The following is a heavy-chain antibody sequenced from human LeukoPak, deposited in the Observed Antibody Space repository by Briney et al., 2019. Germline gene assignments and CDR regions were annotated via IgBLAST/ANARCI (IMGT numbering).Heavy chain of an antibody. J-gene: IGHJ4*02. D-gene: IGHD3-22*01. CDR3: ARGGITMIVVVITH. CDR1: GFSFSSYA. Sequence: GGSLRLSCAASGFSFSSYAMHWVRQAPGKGLERVTVISYDGSNKYYADSVKGRFTISRDNSKTTLYLQMNSLRAEDTAVYYCARGGITMIVVVITHWGQGTLVTVSS. V-gene: IGHV3-30-3*01. CDR2: ISYDGSNK.